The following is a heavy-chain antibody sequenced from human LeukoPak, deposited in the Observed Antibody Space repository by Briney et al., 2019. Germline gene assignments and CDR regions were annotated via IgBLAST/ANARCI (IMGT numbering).Heavy chain of an antibody. Sequence: SQTLSLTCAISGDSVSGSPAVWNWLRQSPSRGLEWLGRDYYRSKWYIDYAVSVKGRITITPDTSKNQFSLQLNSVTPEDTAVYYCARGAVQGGTNFDYWGQGTLVTVSS. J-gene: IGHJ4*02. V-gene: IGHV6-1*01. D-gene: IGHD3-10*01. CDR1: GDSVSGSPAV. CDR2: DYYRSKWYI. CDR3: ARGAVQGGTNFDY.